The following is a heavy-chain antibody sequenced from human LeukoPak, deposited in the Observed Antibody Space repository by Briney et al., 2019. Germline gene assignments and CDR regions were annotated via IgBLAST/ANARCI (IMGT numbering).Heavy chain of an antibody. J-gene: IGHJ4*02. Sequence: GASVKVSCKASGYTFTGYYMHWVRQAPGQGLEWMGWINPNSGGTNYAQKFQGRVTMTRDTSISTAYMELSRLRSDDTAVYYCASLFVPYWHTSAEQQLILPWGQGTLVTVSS. CDR3: ASLFVPYWHTSAEQQLILP. CDR2: INPNSGGT. D-gene: IGHD6-13*01. CDR1: GYTFTGYY. V-gene: IGHV1-2*02.